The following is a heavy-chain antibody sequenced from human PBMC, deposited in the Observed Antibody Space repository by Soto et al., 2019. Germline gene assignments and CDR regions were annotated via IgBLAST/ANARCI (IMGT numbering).Heavy chain of an antibody. J-gene: IGHJ6*02. D-gene: IGHD3-3*01. Sequence: SVKVSCKASGGTFSSYTISWVRQAPGQGLEWMGGIIPIFGTANYAQKFQGRVTITADESTSTAYMELSSLRSEDMAVYYCASSQKRITIFGVVIEVDSYHNYLMDVWSQGTTVTVSS. CDR2: IIPIFGTA. CDR3: ASSQKRITIFGVVIEVDSYHNYLMDV. CDR1: GGTFSSYT. V-gene: IGHV1-69*13.